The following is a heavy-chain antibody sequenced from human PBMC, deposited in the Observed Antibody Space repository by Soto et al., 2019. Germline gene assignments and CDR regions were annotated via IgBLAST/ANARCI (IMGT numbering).Heavy chain of an antibody. CDR1: GFTFSSYG. CDR2: ISYDGSNK. V-gene: IGHV3-30*18. CDR3: AKDPGGQAVALDY. J-gene: IGHJ4*02. Sequence: QVQLVESGGGVVQPGRSLRLSCAASGFTFSSYGMHWVRQAPGKGLEWVAVISYDGSNKYYADSVKGRFTISRDNSKNTLYLQMNRLRAEDTAVYYWAKDPGGQAVALDYWGQGTLVTVSS. D-gene: IGHD6-19*01.